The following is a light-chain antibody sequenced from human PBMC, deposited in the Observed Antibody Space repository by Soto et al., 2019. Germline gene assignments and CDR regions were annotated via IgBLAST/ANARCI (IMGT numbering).Light chain of an antibody. Sequence: DTQMTQSPSSLSASVGDRVTITCQASQDINKYLNWYQQKPGEAPKLLIHDASELETGVPSRFSGSGSGTEFNFTISSLQPEDIATYYCQQYDTLLVTFGGGTKVEIK. J-gene: IGKJ4*01. V-gene: IGKV1-33*01. CDR3: QQYDTLLVT. CDR2: DAS. CDR1: QDINKY.